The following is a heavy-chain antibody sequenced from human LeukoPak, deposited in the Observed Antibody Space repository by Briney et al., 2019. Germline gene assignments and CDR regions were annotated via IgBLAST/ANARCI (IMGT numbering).Heavy chain of an antibody. D-gene: IGHD3-22*01. V-gene: IGHV3-66*01. CDR1: GFIVSSNY. CDR3: ARDYYYDSSDYWGHAFDI. CDR2: FYSGGSA. Sequence: PGGSLRLSCAASGFIVSSNYITWVRQAPGKGLEWVSVFYSGGSADYADSVKGRFIISRDNSKNTLYLQMNSLRAEDTAVYFCARDYYYDSSDYWGHAFDIWSQGTMVTVSS. J-gene: IGHJ3*02.